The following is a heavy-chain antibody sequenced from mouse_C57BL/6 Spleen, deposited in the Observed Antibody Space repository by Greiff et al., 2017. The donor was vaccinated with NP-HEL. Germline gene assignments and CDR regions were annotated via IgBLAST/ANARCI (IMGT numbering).Heavy chain of an antibody. Sequence: EVQLQESGPELVKPGASVKIPCKASGYTFTDYHMDWVKQSHGKSLEWIGDINPNNGGTIYNQKFKGKATLTVDKSSSTAYMERRSLTSEDTAVYYCASYDYGFAYWGQGTLVTVSA. CDR2: INPNNGGT. V-gene: IGHV1-18*01. CDR1: GYTFTDYH. CDR3: ASYDYGFAY. D-gene: IGHD2-4*01. J-gene: IGHJ3*01.